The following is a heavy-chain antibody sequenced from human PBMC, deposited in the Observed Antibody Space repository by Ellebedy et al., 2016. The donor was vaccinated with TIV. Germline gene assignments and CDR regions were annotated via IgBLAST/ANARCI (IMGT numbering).Heavy chain of an antibody. CDR3: ARDRAPYYYDSSGYYGGGFDY. V-gene: IGHV1-69*13. J-gene: IGHJ4*02. CDR1: GGTFSSYA. CDR2: IIPIFGTA. D-gene: IGHD3-22*01. Sequence: SVKVSXXASGGTFSSYAISWVRQAPGQGLEWMGGIIPIFGTANYAQKFQGRVTITADESTSTAYMELRSLRSDDTAVYYCARDRAPYYYDSSGYYGGGFDYWGQGTLVTVSS.